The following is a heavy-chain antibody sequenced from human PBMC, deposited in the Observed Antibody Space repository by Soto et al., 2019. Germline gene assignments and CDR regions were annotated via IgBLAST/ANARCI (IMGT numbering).Heavy chain of an antibody. CDR2: IYYSGST. J-gene: IGHJ4*02. Sequence: SETLSLTCTVSGGSISSYYWSWLRQPPGKGLEWIGYIYYSGSTNYNPSLKSRATISVDTSKNQFSLKLSSVTAADTAVYYCERHAVDYGDIKFDYWGQGTLVTVSS. CDR3: ERHAVDYGDIKFDY. V-gene: IGHV4-59*08. D-gene: IGHD4-17*01. CDR1: GGSISSYY.